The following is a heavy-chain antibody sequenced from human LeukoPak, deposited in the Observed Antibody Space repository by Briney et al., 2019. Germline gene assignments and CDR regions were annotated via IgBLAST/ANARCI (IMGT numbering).Heavy chain of an antibody. V-gene: IGHV1-2*02. CDR2: VDPKSGGT. D-gene: IGHD1-14*01. J-gene: IGHJ4*02. Sequence: ASVKVSCKTSGYTFTDHHMHWVRQAPGQGLEWMGRVDPKSGGTIYVQNFQGRVAMTSDTSTSTASMEVSSLKSDDTAVYYCATETWYFASWGQGTLVTVSS. CDR1: GYTFTDHH. CDR3: ATETWYFAS.